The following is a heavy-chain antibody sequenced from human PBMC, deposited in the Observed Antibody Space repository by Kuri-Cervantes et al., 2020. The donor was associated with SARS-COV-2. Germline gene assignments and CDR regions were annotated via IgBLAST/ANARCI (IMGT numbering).Heavy chain of an antibody. CDR3: AREGVVGASTYYYYGMDV. Sequence: GGSLRLSCAASGFTFSSYGMHWVRQAPGKGREWVAVIWYDGSNKYYADSVKGRFTISRDNSKNTLYLQMNSLRAEDTAVYYCAREGVVGASTYYYYGMDVWGQGTTVTVSS. J-gene: IGHJ6*02. D-gene: IGHD1-26*01. V-gene: IGHV3-33*01. CDR2: IWYDGSNK. CDR1: GFTFSSYG.